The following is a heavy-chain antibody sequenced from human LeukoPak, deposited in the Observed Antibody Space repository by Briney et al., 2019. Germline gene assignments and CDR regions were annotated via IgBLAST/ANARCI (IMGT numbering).Heavy chain of an antibody. V-gene: IGHV4-4*07. D-gene: IGHD6-19*01. CDR3: ARSGGSSGWYWYFDL. Sequence: SETPSLTCTVSGGSISSYYWSWIRQPAGKGLEWIGRIYTSGSTNYNPSLKSRVTMSVDTSKNQFSLKLSSVTAADTAVYYCARSGGSSGWYWYFDLWGRGTLVTVSS. CDR1: GGSISSYY. CDR2: IYTSGST. J-gene: IGHJ2*01.